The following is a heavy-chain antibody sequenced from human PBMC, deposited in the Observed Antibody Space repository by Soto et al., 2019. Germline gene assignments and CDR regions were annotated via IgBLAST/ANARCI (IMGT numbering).Heavy chain of an antibody. Sequence: GGSLRLSCSASGFTFSSYWMHWVRQAPGKGLEWVSRINIDGSRISYVDSVKGRCTISRDNSRNTLYLEMNGLRPEDTAVYYCAKEADYCVSSKYDNWGRGTLVTVSS. CDR2: INIDGSRI. V-gene: IGHV3-74*01. J-gene: IGHJ4*02. CDR1: GFTFSSYW. D-gene: IGHD2-21*01. CDR3: AKEADYCVSSKYDN.